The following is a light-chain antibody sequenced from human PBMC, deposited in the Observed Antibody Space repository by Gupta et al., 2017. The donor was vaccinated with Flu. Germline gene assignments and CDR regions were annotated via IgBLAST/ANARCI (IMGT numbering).Light chain of an antibody. V-gene: IGKV4-1*01. J-gene: IGKJ4*01. CDR1: QSVLYDSTEKDY. CDR2: WAT. CDR3: QQYYDVPFT. Sequence: NCKSSQSVLYDSTEKDYLSWYQQKPGQPPKLLNSWATTRESGVPDRFSASGSGTDFTLTIASLQAEDVAVYYCQQYYDVPFTFGGGTKVEIK.